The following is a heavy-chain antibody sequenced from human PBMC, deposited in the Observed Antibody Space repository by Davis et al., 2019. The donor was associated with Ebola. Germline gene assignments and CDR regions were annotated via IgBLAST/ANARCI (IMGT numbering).Heavy chain of an antibody. CDR3: ARHCSSTSCDPYYYYGMDV. D-gene: IGHD2-2*01. Sequence: GESLKISCKGSGYSFTSYWISWVRQMPGKGLEWMGRIDPSDSYTNCSPSFQGHVTISADKSISTAYLQWSSLKASDTAMYYCARHCSSTSCDPYYYYGMDVWGQGTTVTVSS. J-gene: IGHJ6*02. CDR1: GYSFTSYW. V-gene: IGHV5-10-1*01. CDR2: IDPSDSYT.